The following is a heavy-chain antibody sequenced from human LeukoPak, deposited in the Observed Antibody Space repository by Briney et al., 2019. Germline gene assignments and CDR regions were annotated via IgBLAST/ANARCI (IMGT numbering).Heavy chain of an antibody. CDR1: GFTVSSNY. CDR2: IYSGGST. V-gene: IGHV3-53*01. D-gene: IGHD4-23*01. Sequence: GGSLRLSCAASGFTVSSNYMSWVRQAPGKGLEWVSVIYSGGSTYYADSVKGRFTISRDNSKNTLYLQMNSLRAEDTAVYYCARDYYGGNSEVISWYFDLWGRGTLVSVSS. CDR3: ARDYYGGNSEVISWYFDL. J-gene: IGHJ2*01.